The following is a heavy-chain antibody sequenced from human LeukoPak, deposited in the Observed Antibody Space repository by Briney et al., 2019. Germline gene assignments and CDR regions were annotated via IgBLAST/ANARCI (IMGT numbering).Heavy chain of an antibody. CDR2: MNPNSGNT. D-gene: IGHD2-15*01. V-gene: IGHV1-8*01. CDR1: GYTFTSYD. J-gene: IGHJ4*02. Sequence: ASVKVSCKASGYTFTSYDINWVRQATGQGLEWMGWMNPNSGNTGYAQKFQGRVTMTRNTSISTAYMELSSLRSEDTAVYYCARGYVVVAALGYGGQGTLVTVSS. CDR3: ARGYVVVAALGY.